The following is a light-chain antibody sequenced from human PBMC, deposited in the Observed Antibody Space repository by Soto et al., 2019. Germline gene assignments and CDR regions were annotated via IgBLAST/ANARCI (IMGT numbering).Light chain of an antibody. CDR1: QSFTTF. V-gene: IGKV1-5*03. CDR3: QQYNTYPLT. Sequence: DIHMTQSPSTLSASVGDRVTITCRASQSFTTFLAWYQQKPGKAPKLLISKASSLESEVPSRFSGSGSGTEFTLTISSLQPDDFATYYCQQYNTYPLTFDQGTNVEI. CDR2: KAS. J-gene: IGKJ1*01.